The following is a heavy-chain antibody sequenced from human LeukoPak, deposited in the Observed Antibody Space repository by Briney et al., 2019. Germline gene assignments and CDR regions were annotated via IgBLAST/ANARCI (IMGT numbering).Heavy chain of an antibody. D-gene: IGHD3-22*01. V-gene: IGHV1-2*02. J-gene: IGHJ4*02. Sequence: GASVKVSCKASGYTFTGYYMHWVRQAPGQGLEWMGWINPNSGGTNYAQKFQGRVTMTRDTSISTAYMELSRLRSDDTAVYYCARFSKYFDSSTHYLDYWGQGILVTVSS. CDR3: ARFSKYFDSSTHYLDY. CDR1: GYTFTGYY. CDR2: INPNSGGT.